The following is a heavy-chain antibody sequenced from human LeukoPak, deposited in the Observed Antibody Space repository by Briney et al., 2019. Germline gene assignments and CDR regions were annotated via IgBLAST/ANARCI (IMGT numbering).Heavy chain of an antibody. CDR1: GFSFTNYA. J-gene: IGHJ6*03. CDR3: ARDKFPVVPAAMYYMDV. D-gene: IGHD2-2*01. CDR2: ISNDGSDT. V-gene: IGHV3-30*03. Sequence: AGGPLRLSCAVSGFSFTNYAMHWVRQVPGRGPEWVAGISNDGSDTSYADSVKGRFTISRDNSKNMLFLQMNSLRVEDTSIYYCARDKFPVVPAAMYYMDVWGQGTTVTVSS.